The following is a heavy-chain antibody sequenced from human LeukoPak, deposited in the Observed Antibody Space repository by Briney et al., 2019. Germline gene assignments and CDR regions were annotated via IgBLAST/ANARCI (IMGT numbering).Heavy chain of an antibody. Sequence: GGSLRLSCAASGFTFSSYGMRWVRQAPGKGLEWVALIRDDGSNKYYAESVKGRFTISRDNSKNSLYLHMNSLRAEDTAVYYCAKDLDDSSGYFDYWGQGTLVTVSS. CDR2: IRDDGSNK. CDR3: AKDLDDSSGYFDY. J-gene: IGHJ4*02. D-gene: IGHD3-22*01. CDR1: GFTFSSYG. V-gene: IGHV3-30*02.